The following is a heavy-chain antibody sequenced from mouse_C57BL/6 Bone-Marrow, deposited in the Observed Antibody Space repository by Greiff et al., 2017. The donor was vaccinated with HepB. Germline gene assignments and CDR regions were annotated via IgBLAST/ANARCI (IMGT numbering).Heavy chain of an antibody. Sequence: VQLKQSGAELARPGASVKLSCKASGYTFTSYGISWVKQRTGQGLEWIGEIYPRSGNTYYNEKFKGKATLTADKSSSTAYMELRSLTSEDSAVYFRARSDGYYAMDYWGQGTSVTVSS. J-gene: IGHJ4*01. D-gene: IGHD2-3*01. CDR1: GYTFTSYG. CDR2: IYPRSGNT. CDR3: ARSDGYYAMDY. V-gene: IGHV1-81*01.